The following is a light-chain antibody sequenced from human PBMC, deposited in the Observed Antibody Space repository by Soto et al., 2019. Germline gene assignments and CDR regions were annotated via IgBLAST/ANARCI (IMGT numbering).Light chain of an antibody. V-gene: IGLV1-44*01. CDR2: SNN. CDR3: AAWDDSLNGLYV. J-gene: IGLJ1*01. Sequence: QSVLTQPPSASGTPGQRVTISCSGSSSNIGSNTVNWYQQLPGTTPKLLIHSNNQRPSGVTDRFSGSKSGSSASLAISGLQSEDEADYYCAAWDDSLNGLYVFGTGTKLTVL. CDR1: SSNIGSNT.